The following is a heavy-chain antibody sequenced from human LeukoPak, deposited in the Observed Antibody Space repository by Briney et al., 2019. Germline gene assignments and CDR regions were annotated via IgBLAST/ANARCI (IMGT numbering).Heavy chain of an antibody. Sequence: SVKVSCKASGGAFSSYAISWVRQAPGQGLEWMGGIIPIFGTANYAQKFQGRVTITADESTSTAYMELSSLRSEDTAVYYCARYDFWSGYPSAYKWFDPWGQGTLVTVSS. CDR3: ARYDFWSGYPSAYKWFDP. J-gene: IGHJ5*02. CDR1: GGAFSSYA. V-gene: IGHV1-69*13. D-gene: IGHD3-3*01. CDR2: IIPIFGTA.